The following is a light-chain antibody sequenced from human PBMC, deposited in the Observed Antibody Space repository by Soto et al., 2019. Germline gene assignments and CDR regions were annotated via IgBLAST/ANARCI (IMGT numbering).Light chain of an antibody. CDR3: QQYNSYPQT. J-gene: IGKJ1*01. V-gene: IGKV1-5*01. CDR1: QSISSW. Sequence: DIQMTQSPSTLSASVGDRVTITCRASQSISSWLAWYQQKPGKAPKLLIYDASILESGVPSRFSGSGSGTEFTLTISSLQPDDFATYYCQQYNSYPQTFGQGTKVEIK. CDR2: DAS.